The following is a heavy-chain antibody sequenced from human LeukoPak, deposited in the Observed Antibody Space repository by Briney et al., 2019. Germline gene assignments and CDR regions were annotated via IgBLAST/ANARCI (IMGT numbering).Heavy chain of an antibody. CDR1: GFTFSSYG. Sequence: PGGSLRLSCAASGFTFSSYGMHWVRQAPGKGLEWVAVIWYDGSNKYYADSVKGRFTISRDNSKNTLYPQMNSLRAEDTAVYYCARDREGYSSSWYSRYYYYYYGMDVWGQGTTVTVSS. CDR2: IWYDGSNK. CDR3: ARDREGYSSSWYSRYYYYYYGMDV. J-gene: IGHJ6*02. D-gene: IGHD6-13*01. V-gene: IGHV3-33*01.